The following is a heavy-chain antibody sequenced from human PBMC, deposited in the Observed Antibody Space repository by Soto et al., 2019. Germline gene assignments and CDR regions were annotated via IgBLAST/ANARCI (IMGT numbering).Heavy chain of an antibody. CDR3: AKDPGRFTTGAPTPCYFDY. V-gene: IGHV3-23*01. CDR2: ISGSGGST. D-gene: IGHD3-3*01. CDR1: GFTFSSYA. J-gene: IGHJ4*02. Sequence: GGSLRLSCAASGFTFSSYAMSWVRQAPGKGLEWVSAISGSGGSTYYADSVKGRFTISRDNSKNTLYLQMNSLRAEDTAVYYCAKDPGRFTTGAPTPCYFDYWGQGTLVTVSS.